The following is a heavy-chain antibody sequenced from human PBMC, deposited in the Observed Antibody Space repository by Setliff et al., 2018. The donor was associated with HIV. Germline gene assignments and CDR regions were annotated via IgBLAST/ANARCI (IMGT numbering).Heavy chain of an antibody. CDR1: GVSISKNRNW. V-gene: IGHV4-4*02. Sequence: PSETLSLTCDVSGVSISKNRNWWSWVRQPPGKGLEWTGEIYFNLQTNYNPAFKSRVSMGLDNAKDQFSLRLTSVTAADTAIYYCTRDWWAYGLMGSWGQGMLVTVSS. J-gene: IGHJ5*02. D-gene: IGHD2-15*01. CDR3: TRDWWAYGLMGS. CDR2: IYFNLQT.